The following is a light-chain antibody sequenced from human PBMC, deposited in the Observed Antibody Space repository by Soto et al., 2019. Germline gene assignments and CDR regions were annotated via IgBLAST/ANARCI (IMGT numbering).Light chain of an antibody. CDR3: QQYGSSPWT. CDR2: GAS. J-gene: IGKJ1*01. CDR1: QSVSSGY. Sequence: EIVLTQSPGTLSLSAGERATLSCRASQSVSSGYLAWYQQKPGQAPRLLIFGASSRATGIPDRFSGSGSGTDFSLTISILESEDFAVYYCQQYGSSPWTFGQGTEVEVK. V-gene: IGKV3-20*01.